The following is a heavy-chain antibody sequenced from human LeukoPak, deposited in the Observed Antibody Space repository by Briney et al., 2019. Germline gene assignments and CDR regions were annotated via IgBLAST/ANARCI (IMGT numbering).Heavy chain of an antibody. J-gene: IGHJ4*02. D-gene: IGHD3-9*01. V-gene: IGHV3-43*02. CDR1: GFTFDDYA. Sequence: GGSLRLSCAASGFTFDDYAMHLVRQAPGKGLEWVSLISGDGGSTYYADSVKGRFTISRDNSKNSLYLQMNSLRTEDTALYYCAKDLLDDILTGTATLPDYWGQGTLVTVSS. CDR3: AKDLLDDILTGTATLPDY. CDR2: ISGDGGST.